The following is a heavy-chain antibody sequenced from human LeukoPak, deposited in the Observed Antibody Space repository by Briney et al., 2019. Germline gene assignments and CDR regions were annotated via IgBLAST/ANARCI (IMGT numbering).Heavy chain of an antibody. CDR1: GYTFTSYD. CDR3: ARSDYDILTGYHYYYYYMDV. V-gene: IGHV1-8*03. Sequence: ASVKVSCKASGYTFTSYDINWVRQATGQGLEWMGWMNPNSGNTGYAQKFQGRVTITRNTSISTAYMELSSLRSEDTAVYYCARSDYDILTGYHYYYYYMDVWGKGTTVTVSS. D-gene: IGHD3-9*01. CDR2: MNPNSGNT. J-gene: IGHJ6*03.